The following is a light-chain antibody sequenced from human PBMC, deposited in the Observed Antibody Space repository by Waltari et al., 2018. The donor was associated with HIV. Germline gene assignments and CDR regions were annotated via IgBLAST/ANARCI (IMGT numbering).Light chain of an antibody. CDR3: SSYMDYGTLV. CDR1: AAVIGGSNS. CDR2: HVN. Sequence: QSDLTQPASVSGSPGQSVTISCTGTAAVIGGSNSVSWYQHHPGKAPTLIIFHVNNRPTGISSRFSGSKSGNTASLTISGLQTEDEADFYCSSYMDYGTLVFGGGTKLTVL. V-gene: IGLV2-14*03. J-gene: IGLJ3*02.